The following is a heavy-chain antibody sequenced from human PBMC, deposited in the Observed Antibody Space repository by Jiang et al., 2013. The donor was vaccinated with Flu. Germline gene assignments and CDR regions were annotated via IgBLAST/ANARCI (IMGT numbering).Heavy chain of an antibody. CDR3: ARAWDIMGEGSAFYV. D-gene: IGHD5-12*01. CDR1: GYTFTSYY. CDR2: INPSGGGT. Sequence: SGAEVKMSGASVTVSCKASGYTFTSYYMHWVRQAPGQGLEWMGVINPSGGGTTYAQGLRGRVSLRSDTSTNTVYMELSSLRFEDTAVYYCARAWDIMGEGSAFYVWGQGTKVTVSS. V-gene: IGHV1-46*01. J-gene: IGHJ3*01.